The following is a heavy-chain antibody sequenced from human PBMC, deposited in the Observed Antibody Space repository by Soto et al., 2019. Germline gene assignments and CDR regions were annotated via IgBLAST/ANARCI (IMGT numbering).Heavy chain of an antibody. V-gene: IGHV4-34*01. J-gene: IGHJ5*02. CDR3: ARDVDTAMDPYNWFDP. Sequence: SETLSLTCAVYGGSFSSYYWSWIRQPQGKGLEWIGEINHSGSTNYNPSLKSRVTISVDTSKNQFSLKLSSVTAADTAVYYCARDVDTAMDPYNWFDPWGQGTLVTVSS. D-gene: IGHD5-18*01. CDR1: GGSFSSYY. CDR2: INHSGST.